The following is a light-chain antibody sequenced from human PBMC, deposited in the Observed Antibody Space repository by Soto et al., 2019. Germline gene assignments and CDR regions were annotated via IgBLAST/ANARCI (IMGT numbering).Light chain of an antibody. CDR3: QQYGSSPPT. CDR1: QSVSSGY. J-gene: IGKJ1*01. Sequence: EIVLTQSPGTLSLSPGERAXXXXXXXQSVSSGYLAWYQQKPGQAPRLLIYGASSRATGIPDRFSGSGSGTDFTLTISRLEPEDFAVYYCQQYGSSPPTFGQGTKVDIK. V-gene: IGKV3-20*01. CDR2: GAS.